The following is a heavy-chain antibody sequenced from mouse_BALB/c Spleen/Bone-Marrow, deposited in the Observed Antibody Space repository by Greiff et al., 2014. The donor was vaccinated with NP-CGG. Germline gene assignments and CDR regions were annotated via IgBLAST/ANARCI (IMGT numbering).Heavy chain of an antibody. V-gene: IGHV5-6-5*01. CDR2: IISGGNT. CDR1: GFSFRSYA. Sequence: EVQLVESGGGLVKPGGSLKLSCAASGFSFRSYAMSWVPQTPERRLEWVASIISGGNTYYPDSVKGRFTISRDNARTIIYLQMSSLTSEDTAMYYCARGPSYGNYLYYALDYWGQGTSVTVSS. CDR3: ARGPSYGNYLYYALDY. D-gene: IGHD2-10*02. J-gene: IGHJ4*01.